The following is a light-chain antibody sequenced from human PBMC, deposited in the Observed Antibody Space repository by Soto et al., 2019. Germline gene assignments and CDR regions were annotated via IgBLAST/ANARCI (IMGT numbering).Light chain of an antibody. CDR2: KAS. CDR3: QQYNGHTWT. V-gene: IGKV1-5*03. J-gene: IGKJ1*01. CDR1: QSISSW. Sequence: DIQMTQSPSTLSASVGDRVTITCRASQSISSWLAWYQQTPGKAPKLLIYKASTLESGVPTRFSGSGSGTEFTLTISSLQPDDFATYYCQQYNGHTWTFGQGTKVDIK.